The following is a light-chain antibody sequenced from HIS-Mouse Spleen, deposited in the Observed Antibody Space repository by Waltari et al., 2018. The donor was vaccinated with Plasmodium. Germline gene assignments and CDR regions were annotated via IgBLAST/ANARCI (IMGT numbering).Light chain of an antibody. CDR3: QAWDSSTVV. V-gene: IGLV3-1*01. Sequence: SYELTQPPSVSVSPGQTASITCSGDKLGDKYACWYQQKPGQSPVLVIYQDSKRPSGILERFSGSNSGNTATLTIGGTQAMDEADYYCQAWDSSTVVFGGGTKLTVL. J-gene: IGLJ2*01. CDR2: QDS. CDR1: KLGDKY.